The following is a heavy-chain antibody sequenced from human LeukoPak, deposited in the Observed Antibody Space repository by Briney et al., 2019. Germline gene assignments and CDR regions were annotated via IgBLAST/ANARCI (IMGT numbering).Heavy chain of an antibody. V-gene: IGHV5-51*01. J-gene: IGHJ4*02. Sequence: GESLKISCKGSGYSFTSYWIGWVRQMPGKGLEWMGIIYPGGSDTRYSPSFQGQVTISADKSINTAYLQRSRLKASDTAMYYCARGGYYGSGSYYSFDYWGQGTLVTVSS. CDR2: IYPGGSDT. CDR3: ARGGYYGSGSYYSFDY. CDR1: GYSFTSYW. D-gene: IGHD3-10*01.